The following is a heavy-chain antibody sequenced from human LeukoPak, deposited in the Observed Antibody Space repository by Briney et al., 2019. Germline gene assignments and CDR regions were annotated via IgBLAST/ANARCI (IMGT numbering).Heavy chain of an antibody. CDR2: ISAYNGNT. Sequence: ASVKVSCKTSGYTFSSYGISWVRQAPGQGLEWMGWISAYNGNTNYAQKLQGRVTMTTDTSTSTAYMELRSLRSDDTAVYYCARDLGNSAAAGTYYYYGMDVWGQGTTVTVSS. CDR1: GYTFSSYG. V-gene: IGHV1-18*01. D-gene: IGHD6-13*01. J-gene: IGHJ6*02. CDR3: ARDLGNSAAAGTYYYYGMDV.